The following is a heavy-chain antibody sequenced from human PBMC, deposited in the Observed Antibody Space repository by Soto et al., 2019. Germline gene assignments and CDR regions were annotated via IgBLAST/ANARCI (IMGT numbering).Heavy chain of an antibody. D-gene: IGHD4-17*01. V-gene: IGHV3-48*02. J-gene: IGHJ4*02. Sequence: GGSLRLSCAASGFTFSTYSMNWVRQAPWVGLEWVSYISQCSSTILYAVAVKGRFTISRDNAKNSLYLQMNSLRNDYMAVYYFARDANDYGYYFDSWGQGTLVTVSS. CDR1: GFTFSTYS. CDR3: ARDANDYGYYFDS. CDR2: ISQCSSTI.